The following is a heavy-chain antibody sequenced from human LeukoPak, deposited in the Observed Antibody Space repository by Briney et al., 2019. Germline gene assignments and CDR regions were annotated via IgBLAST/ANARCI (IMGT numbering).Heavy chain of an antibody. CDR2: MNPNSGNT. CDR1: GYTFTSYD. CDR3: ARVLGGSNSEPPDP. J-gene: IGHJ5*02. Sequence: ASVKVSCKASGYTFTSYDINWVRHATGQGLEWMGWMNPNSGNTGYAQKFQGRVTITRNTSISKAYMELSSLRSEDTAVYYCARVLGGSNSEPPDPWGQGTLVTVSS. V-gene: IGHV1-8*03. D-gene: IGHD1-14*01.